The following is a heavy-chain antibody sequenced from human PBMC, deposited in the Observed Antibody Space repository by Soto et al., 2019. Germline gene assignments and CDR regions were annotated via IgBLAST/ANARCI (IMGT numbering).Heavy chain of an antibody. V-gene: IGHV3-21*01. Sequence: GGSLRLSCVGSGFTFSTYSINWVRQAPGKGLEWVSSISSRSDIYYADSVKGRFTISRDNAKNPVSLQMNSLSAEDTAVYYCARPAVIAARPGAFDIWGQGTMVTVSS. D-gene: IGHD6-6*01. CDR1: GFTFSTYS. CDR2: ISSRSDI. CDR3: ARPAVIAARPGAFDI. J-gene: IGHJ3*02.